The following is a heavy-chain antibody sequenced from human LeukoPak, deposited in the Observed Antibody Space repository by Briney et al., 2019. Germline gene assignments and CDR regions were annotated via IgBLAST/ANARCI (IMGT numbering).Heavy chain of an antibody. CDR3: ARGGGECGNSGNNWFDP. D-gene: IGHD4-23*01. CDR1: GYSISSGYY. V-gene: IGHV4-38-2*02. J-gene: IGHJ5*02. Sequence: SETLSLTCTVSGYSISSGYYWGWIRQPPGKGPEWIGSIYHSGSTYYNPSLKGRVTISIDTSKNQFSLKMSPVTAADTAVYYCARGGGECGNSGNNWFDPWGQGTLVTVSS. CDR2: IYHSGST.